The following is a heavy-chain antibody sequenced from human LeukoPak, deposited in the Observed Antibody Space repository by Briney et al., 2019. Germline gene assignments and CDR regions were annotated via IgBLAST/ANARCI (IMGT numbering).Heavy chain of an antibody. Sequence: GASVKVSCKVSGYTLTELSMHWVRQAPGKGLEWMGGFDPEDGETIYAQKFQGRVTMTEDTSTDTAYMELSSLRSEDTAVYYCATTMIVENPERYYYYYYGMDVWGQGTTVTVSS. CDR2: FDPEDGET. V-gene: IGHV1-24*01. CDR3: ATTMIVENPERYYYYYYGMDV. CDR1: GYTLTELS. J-gene: IGHJ6*02. D-gene: IGHD3-22*01.